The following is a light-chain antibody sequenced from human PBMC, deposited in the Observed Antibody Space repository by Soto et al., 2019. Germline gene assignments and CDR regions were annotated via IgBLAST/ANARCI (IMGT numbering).Light chain of an antibody. CDR2: KAS. Sequence: DIQMTQSPSSLSASVGDRVTITCQASQTISSWLAWYQQKPGXAPKLLIYKASTLKSGVPSRFSGSGSGTEFTLPISSMQPDDFATYYCQHYNSYSEAFGQGTRWIS. CDR3: QHYNSYSEA. J-gene: IGKJ1*01. V-gene: IGKV1-5*03. CDR1: QTISSW.